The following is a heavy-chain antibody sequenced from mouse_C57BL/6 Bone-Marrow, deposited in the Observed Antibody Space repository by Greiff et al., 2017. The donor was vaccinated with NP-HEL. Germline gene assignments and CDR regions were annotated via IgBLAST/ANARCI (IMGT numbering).Heavy chain of an antibody. CDR1: GYTFTDYY. Sequence: EVQLQQSGPELVKPGASVKISCKASGYTFTDYYMNWVKQSHGKSLEWIGDINPNNGGTSYNQKFKGKATLTVDKSSSTAYMELRSLTSEDSAVYDCAPSYDYDGYYAMDYCGQGTSVTVSS. J-gene: IGHJ4*01. CDR3: APSYDYDGYYAMDY. CDR2: INPNNGGT. D-gene: IGHD2-4*01. V-gene: IGHV1-26*01.